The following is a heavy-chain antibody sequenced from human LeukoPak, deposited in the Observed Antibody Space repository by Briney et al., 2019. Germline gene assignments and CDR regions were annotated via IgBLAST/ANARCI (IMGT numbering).Heavy chain of an antibody. Sequence: SETLSLTCTASGGSISSYYWSWLRQPPGKGLEWIGYIYYSGSTNYNPSLKSRVTISVDTSKNQFSLELSSVTAADTAVYYCARVGGYCSGGSCYSNFDYWGQGTLVTVSS. CDR1: GGSISSYY. D-gene: IGHD2-15*01. CDR3: ARVGGYCSGGSCYSNFDY. V-gene: IGHV4-59*01. CDR2: IYYSGST. J-gene: IGHJ4*02.